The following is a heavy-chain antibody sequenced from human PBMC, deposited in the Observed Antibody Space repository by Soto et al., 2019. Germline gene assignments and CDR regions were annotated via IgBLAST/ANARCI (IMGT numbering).Heavy chain of an antibody. CDR3: AKIYTWNEWQGGSDY. J-gene: IGHJ4*02. D-gene: IGHD3-3*01. V-gene: IGHV1-2*02. CDR2: INPNTGVT. CDR1: GYSFAAYY. Sequence: QVHLEQSGAEVKKAGASVKISCKASGYSFAAYYINWVRQVSGQGLEWMGWINPNTGVTDYAQKSQCRVTLTRDTSIKTAYFELTSLRSDDTAVYYCAKIYTWNEWQGGSDYWGQGTLLTVSS.